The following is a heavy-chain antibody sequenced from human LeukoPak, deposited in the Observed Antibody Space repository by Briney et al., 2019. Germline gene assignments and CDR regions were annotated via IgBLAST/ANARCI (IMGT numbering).Heavy chain of an antibody. D-gene: IGHD3-9*01. J-gene: IGHJ3*02. CDR3: ARRRVYDILTSYAFDI. CDR1: GYTFTGYY. V-gene: IGHV1-2*02. CDR2: INPNSGGT. Sequence: ASVKVSCKASGYTFTGYYMHWVRQAPGQWLEWMGWINPNSGGTNYAQKFQGRVTMTRDTSISTAYMELSSLRSDDTTVYYCARRRVYDILTSYAFDIWGQGTMVTVSS.